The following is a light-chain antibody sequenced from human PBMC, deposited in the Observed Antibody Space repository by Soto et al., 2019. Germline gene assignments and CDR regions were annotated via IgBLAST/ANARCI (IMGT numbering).Light chain of an antibody. J-gene: IGLJ1*01. V-gene: IGLV2-8*01. CDR2: EVT. CDR3: SSDAGNYTYV. Sequence: QSVLTQPPSASGSPGQSVTIPCTGTSSDVGGYDHVSWYQQHPGTAPKLIIYEVTKRPAGVPDRFSGSNSGNTASLTVSGLQAEDDADYYCSSDAGNYTYVFGTGTKVTVL. CDR1: SSDVGGYDH.